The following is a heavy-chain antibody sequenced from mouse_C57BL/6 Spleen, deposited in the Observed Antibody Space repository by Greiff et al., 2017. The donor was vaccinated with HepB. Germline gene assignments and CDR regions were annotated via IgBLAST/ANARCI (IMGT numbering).Heavy chain of an antibody. CDR1: GYTFTDFY. V-gene: IGHV1-19*01. CDR3: ARKTTVVPPSWYFDV. CDR2: INPYNGGT. D-gene: IGHD1-1*01. J-gene: IGHJ1*03. Sequence: VQLQQSGPVLVKPGASVKMSCKASGYTFTDFYMNWVKQSHGKSLEWIGVINPYNGGTSYNQKFKGKATLTVDKSSSTAYMELNSLTSEDSAVYYCARKTTVVPPSWYFDVWGTGTTVTVSS.